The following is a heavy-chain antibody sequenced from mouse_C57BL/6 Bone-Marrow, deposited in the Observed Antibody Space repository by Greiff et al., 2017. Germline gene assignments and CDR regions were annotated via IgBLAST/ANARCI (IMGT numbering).Heavy chain of an antibody. CDR1: GYTFTSYW. Sequence: VQLQQPGAELVMPGASVKLSCKASGYTFTSYWMHWVKQRPGQGLEWIGEIDPSDSYTNYNQKFKGKSTLTVDKSSSTAYMQLSSLTSEDSAVYYCASGGRVRPHFDYWGQGTTLTVSS. D-gene: IGHD2-14*01. CDR2: IDPSDSYT. V-gene: IGHV1-69*01. J-gene: IGHJ2*01. CDR3: ASGGRVRPHFDY.